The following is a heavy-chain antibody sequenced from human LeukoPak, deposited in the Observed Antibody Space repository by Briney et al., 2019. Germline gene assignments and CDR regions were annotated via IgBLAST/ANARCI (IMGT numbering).Heavy chain of an antibody. J-gene: IGHJ3*01. CDR3: ARSQSGVFDV. CDR2: IRVGDVT. V-gene: IGHV3-53*01. D-gene: IGHD2-8*01. CDR1: GFAVSNKF. Sequence: GGSLRLSCAASGFAVSNKFMYWVRQAPGKGLEWVSVIRVGDVTHYADSVKGRFTISRDNAENTLYLQMNSQRAEDTALYYCARSQSGVFDVWGQGTMVTVSS.